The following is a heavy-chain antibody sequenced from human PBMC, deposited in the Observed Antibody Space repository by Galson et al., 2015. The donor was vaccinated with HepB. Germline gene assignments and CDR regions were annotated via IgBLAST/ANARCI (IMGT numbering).Heavy chain of an antibody. V-gene: IGHV1-46*04. D-gene: IGHD2-21*02. CDR3: ARGTVAYCGGDCPFDP. CDR1: GYTFTSYY. Sequence: SVKVSCKASGYTFTSYYMHWVRQAPGQGLEWMGIINPSGGSTSYAQKLQGRVTMTRDTSTSTVYMELSSLRSEDTAVYYCARGTVAYCGGDCPFDPWGQGTLVTVSS. J-gene: IGHJ5*02. CDR2: INPSGGST.